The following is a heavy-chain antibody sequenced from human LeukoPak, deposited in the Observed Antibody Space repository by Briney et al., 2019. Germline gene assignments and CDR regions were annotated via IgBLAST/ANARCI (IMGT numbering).Heavy chain of an antibody. CDR2: IYSGGST. D-gene: IGHD2/OR15-2a*01. V-gene: IGHV3-66*01. CDR3: AKGFKEGNSMPHGY. J-gene: IGHJ4*02. Sequence: SGGSLRLSCAASGFTVSSNYMSWVRQAPGKGLEWVSVIYSGGSTYYADSVKGRFTISRDNSKNTLYLQMNSLRAEDTAVYYCAKGFKEGNSMPHGYWGQGTLVTVSS. CDR1: GFTVSSNY.